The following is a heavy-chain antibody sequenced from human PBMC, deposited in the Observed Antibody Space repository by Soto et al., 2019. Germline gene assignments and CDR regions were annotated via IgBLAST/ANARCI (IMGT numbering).Heavy chain of an antibody. CDR3: ARPADGYTVDY. Sequence: QVQLVESGGGLVKPAGSLRLCYAASGFTFSDYYMSWIRQAPGKGLEWVSHISGTGNTVYYADSVKGRFTISRDNAKNSLYLQMNSLRAEDTAVYYCARPADGYTVDYWGQGTLVTVSS. D-gene: IGHD5-12*01. J-gene: IGHJ4*02. CDR2: ISGTGNTV. CDR1: GFTFSDYY. V-gene: IGHV3-11*01.